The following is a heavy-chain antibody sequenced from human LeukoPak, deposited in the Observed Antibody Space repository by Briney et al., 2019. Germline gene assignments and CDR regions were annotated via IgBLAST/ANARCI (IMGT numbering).Heavy chain of an antibody. V-gene: IGHV1-18*01. CDR2: ISAHHGYT. CDR3: ARVGATIPYNWFDP. Sequence: VASVKVSCKASGYTFINYGINWMRQAPGQGLEWLGWISAHHGYTKYAQKVQGRVTMTTDTSTSTAYMELRSLRSDDTAVHYCARVGATIPYNWFDPWGQGTLVTVSS. CDR1: GYTFINYG. D-gene: IGHD1-26*01. J-gene: IGHJ5*02.